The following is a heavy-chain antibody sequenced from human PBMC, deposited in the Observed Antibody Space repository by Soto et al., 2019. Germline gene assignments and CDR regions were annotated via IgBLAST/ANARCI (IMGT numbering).Heavy chain of an antibody. J-gene: IGHJ4*02. CDR1: GFTFSSYA. CDR3: AKGVVAAEATYFDY. D-gene: IGHD2-15*01. CDR2: ISASSGST. Sequence: EVQLLESGGGLVQQGGSLRLSCAASGFTFSSYAMSWVRQAPGKGLERVSSISASSGSTYYADSVQDRFTISRDNSKSTLYLQMNSLRAEDTAVYYCAKGVVAAEATYFDYWGQGTLVTVSS. V-gene: IGHV3-23*01.